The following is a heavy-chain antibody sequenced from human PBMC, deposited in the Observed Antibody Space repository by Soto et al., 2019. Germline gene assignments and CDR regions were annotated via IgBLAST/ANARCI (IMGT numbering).Heavy chain of an antibody. CDR2: IIPIFGTA. V-gene: IGHV1-69*13. CDR1: GGTFSSYA. D-gene: IGHD6-19*01. CDR3: ARDQSPSSGWPGMDV. Sequence: GASVKVSCKASGGTFSSYAISWVRQAPGQGLEWMGGIIPIFGTANYAQKFQGRVTITADESTSTAYMELSSLRSEDTAVYYCARDQSPSSGWPGMDVWGQGTTVTVSS. J-gene: IGHJ6*02.